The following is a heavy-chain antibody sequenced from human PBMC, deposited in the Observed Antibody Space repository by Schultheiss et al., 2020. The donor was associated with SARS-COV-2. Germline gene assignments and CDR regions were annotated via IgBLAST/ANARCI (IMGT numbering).Heavy chain of an antibody. Sequence: GGSLRLSCAASGFTFSSYAMHWVRQAPGKGLEYVSAISSNGGSTYYANSVKGRFTISRDDSKSIAYLQMNSLKTEDTAVYYCTTLTMIVVPRNNWGQGTLVTVSS. CDR2: ISSNGGST. CDR3: TTLTMIVVPRNN. CDR1: GFTFSSYA. V-gene: IGHV3-64*01. J-gene: IGHJ4*02. D-gene: IGHD3-22*01.